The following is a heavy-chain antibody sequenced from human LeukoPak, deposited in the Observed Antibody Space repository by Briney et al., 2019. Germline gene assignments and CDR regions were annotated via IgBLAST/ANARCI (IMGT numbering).Heavy chain of an antibody. CDR2: ISGSDEST. CDR3: AKGDSGGWYWYFDL. Sequence: PGGSLRLSCAASGFTFSTYAMSWVRRAPGEGLEWVSAISGSDESTYYADSVRGRFTISRDNSKNTLYLQMNSLRAEDTAVYYCAKGDSGGWYWYFDLWGRGTLVTVSS. D-gene: IGHD6-19*01. CDR1: GFTFSTYA. J-gene: IGHJ2*01. V-gene: IGHV3-23*01.